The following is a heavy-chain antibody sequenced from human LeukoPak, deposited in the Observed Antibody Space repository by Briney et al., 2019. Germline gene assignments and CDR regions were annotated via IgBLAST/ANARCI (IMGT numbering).Heavy chain of an antibody. CDR2: IYSGGST. J-gene: IGHJ6*03. V-gene: IGHV3-66*01. CDR1: GFTVSSNY. Sequence: GGSLRLSCAASGFTVSSNYMSWVRQAPGKGLEWVSAIYSGGSTYYADSVKGRFTISRDNSKNTLYLQMNSLRAEDTAVYYCARGESGGHTYYYYMDVWGKGTTVTVSS. D-gene: IGHD2-15*01. CDR3: ARGESGGHTYYYYMDV.